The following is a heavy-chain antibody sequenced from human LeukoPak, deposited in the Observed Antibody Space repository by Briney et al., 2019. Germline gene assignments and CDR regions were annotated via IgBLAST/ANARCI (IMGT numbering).Heavy chain of an antibody. CDR3: AKEYCGGGRCNDDFFDY. D-gene: IGHD2-15*01. J-gene: IGHJ4*02. CDR1: GFTFSTNG. Sequence: QPGRSLRLSCAASGFTFSTNGMHWVRQAPGKGLEWVAVISYDEKTKYYADSVKGRFTISRDNSRNTLYLQMNSLRAEDTAVYYCAKEYCGGGRCNDDFFDYWGQGTLVTVSS. V-gene: IGHV3-30*18. CDR2: ISYDEKTK.